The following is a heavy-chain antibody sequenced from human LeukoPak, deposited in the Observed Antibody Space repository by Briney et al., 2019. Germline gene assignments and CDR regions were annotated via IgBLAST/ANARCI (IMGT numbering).Heavy chain of an antibody. CDR3: ARVSKAHYYYYYYMDV. J-gene: IGHJ6*03. D-gene: IGHD3-3*02. V-gene: IGHV4-59*01. CDR2: IYYSGST. Sequence: PSETLSLTCTVSGGSISSYYWSWIRQPPGKGLEWIGYIYYSGSTNYNPSLKSRVTISVDTSKNQFSLKLSSVTAADTAVYYCARVSKAHYYYYYYMDVWGKGTTVTVSS. CDR1: GGSISSYY.